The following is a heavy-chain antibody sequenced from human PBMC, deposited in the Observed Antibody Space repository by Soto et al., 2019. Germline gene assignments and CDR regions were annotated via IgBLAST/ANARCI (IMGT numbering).Heavy chain of an antibody. CDR3: AREGVADTAMVTGY. CDR1: GFTFSSYA. CDR2: ISYDGSNK. J-gene: IGHJ4*02. Sequence: QVQLVESGGGVVQPGRSLRLSCAASGFTFSSYAMHWVRQAPGKGLEWVAVISYDGSNKYYADSVKGRFTISRDNSKNTLYLQMNSLRAEDTAVYYCAREGVADTAMVTGYWGQGTLVTVSS. D-gene: IGHD5-18*01. V-gene: IGHV3-30-3*01.